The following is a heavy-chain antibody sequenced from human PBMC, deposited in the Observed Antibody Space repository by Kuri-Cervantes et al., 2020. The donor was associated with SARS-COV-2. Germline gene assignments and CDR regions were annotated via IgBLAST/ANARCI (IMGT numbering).Heavy chain of an antibody. CDR1: GFTFSSYS. J-gene: IGHJ5*01. Sequence: GESLKISCAASGFTFSSYSMLWVRQAPGKGLEWVSSINTDGSHKNYADSVKGRFTISRGNAEDSLYLQMSSLRAEDTAFYYCVRDLNWAFDFWGQGTLVTVSS. CDR2: INTDGSHK. V-gene: IGHV3-21*01. D-gene: IGHD3-16*01. CDR3: VRDLNWAFDF.